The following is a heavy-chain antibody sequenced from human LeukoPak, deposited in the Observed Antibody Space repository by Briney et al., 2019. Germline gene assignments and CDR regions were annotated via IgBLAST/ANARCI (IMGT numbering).Heavy chain of an antibody. J-gene: IGHJ1*01. CDR1: GLTFSSYG. V-gene: IGHV3-30*02. Sequence: GGSLRLSCAASGLTFSSYGMHWVRQAAGKGLEWVAYIRYDGSNKYYADSVKGRFTISRDNSKNTLYVQMNSLRAEDTAVYYCARGGKRAVAGTRSPQYFQHWGQGTLVTVSS. CDR3: ARGGKRAVAGTRSPQYFQH. D-gene: IGHD6-19*01. CDR2: IRYDGSNK.